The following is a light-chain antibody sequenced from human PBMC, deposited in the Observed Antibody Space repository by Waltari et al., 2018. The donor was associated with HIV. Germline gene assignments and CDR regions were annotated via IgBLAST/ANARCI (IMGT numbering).Light chain of an antibody. J-gene: IGLJ1*01. V-gene: IGLV1-36*01. CDR3: AGWDDSLNGYV. CDR2: YDD. Sequence: LTQPPSVSEAPRQRVTISCSGSSSNIGNNAVSWYQQLPGKAPQRPFFYDDLLPSGVSDRFSGSKSCTSDSLAISGLQSEDEADYYCAGWDDSLNGYVFGTGTQVTV. CDR1: SSNIGNNA.